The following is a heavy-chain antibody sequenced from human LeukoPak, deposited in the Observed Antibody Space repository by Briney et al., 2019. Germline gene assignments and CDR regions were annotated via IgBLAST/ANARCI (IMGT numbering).Heavy chain of an antibody. V-gene: IGHV1-46*01. CDR2: INPSGGST. J-gene: IGHJ5*02. Sequence: ASVKVSCKASGYPFSTHYMYWVRQAPGQGLEWMGIINPSGGSTSYAQKFQGRVTMTRDMSTSTVYMELSSLRSEDTAVYYCARDHSGYSGYVLHYNWFDPWGRGTLVTVSS. CDR3: ARDHSGYSGYVLHYNWFDP. CDR1: GYPFSTHY. D-gene: IGHD5-12*01.